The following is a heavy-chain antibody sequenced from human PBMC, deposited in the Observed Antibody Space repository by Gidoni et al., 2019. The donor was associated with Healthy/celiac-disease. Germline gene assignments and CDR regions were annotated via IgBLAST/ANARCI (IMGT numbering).Heavy chain of an antibody. CDR1: GGSFSGYY. Sequence: QVQLQQWGAGLLKPSETLSLTCAVYGGSFSGYYWSWIRQPPGKGLEWIGEINHSGSTNYNPSLKSRVTISVDTSKNQCSLKLSSVTAADTAVYYCARGLHYYGSGSYLGYWGQGTLVTVSS. CDR2: INHSGST. CDR3: ARGLHYYGSGSYLGY. V-gene: IGHV4-34*01. J-gene: IGHJ4*02. D-gene: IGHD3-10*01.